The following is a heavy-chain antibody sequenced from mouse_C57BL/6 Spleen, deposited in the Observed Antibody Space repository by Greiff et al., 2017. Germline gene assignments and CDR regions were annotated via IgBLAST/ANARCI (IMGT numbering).Heavy chain of an antibody. D-gene: IGHD3-2*02. CDR2: ISSGSSTI. CDR3: ARGISGYVGFAY. V-gene: IGHV5-17*01. Sequence: EVKLVESGGGLVKPGGSLKLSCAASGFTFSDYGMHWVRQAPEQGLEWVAYISSGSSTIYYADTVKGRFTISRDNSKNTLFLQMTSLRSEDTAMYYCARGISGYVGFAYWGQGTLVTVSA. CDR1: GFTFSDYG. J-gene: IGHJ3*01.